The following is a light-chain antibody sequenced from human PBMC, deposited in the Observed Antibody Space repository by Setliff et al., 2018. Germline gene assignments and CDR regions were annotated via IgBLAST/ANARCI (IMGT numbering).Light chain of an antibody. Sequence: LTQPAAVSGSPGQSITISCAGTNSDVGGYNYVSWYQQHPNKAPKLMIYEVTKRPSGVSHRFSGSKSGNTAYLTISGLRTEDEADYYCNAYSADTTYVFGSGTKVTVL. J-gene: IGLJ1*01. V-gene: IGLV2-14*03. CDR2: EVT. CDR1: NSDVGGYNY. CDR3: NAYSADTTYV.